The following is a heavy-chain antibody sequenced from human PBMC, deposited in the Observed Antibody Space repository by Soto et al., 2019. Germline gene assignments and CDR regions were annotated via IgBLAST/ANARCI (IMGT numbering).Heavy chain of an antibody. J-gene: IGHJ4*02. D-gene: IGHD1-26*01. CDR3: AREDGVVGSSSASDH. CDR1: GFTFSTYP. CDR2: INGRSNYV. Sequence: EVQVVESGGGLVKPRGSLGLSCVFSGFTFSTYPMNWVRQAPGKGLEWVSSINGRSNYVYYADSVKGRFTISRDNAKNSLYLQMNRLRAEDTAIYYCAREDGVVGSSSASDHWGLGTLVTVSS. V-gene: IGHV3-21*01.